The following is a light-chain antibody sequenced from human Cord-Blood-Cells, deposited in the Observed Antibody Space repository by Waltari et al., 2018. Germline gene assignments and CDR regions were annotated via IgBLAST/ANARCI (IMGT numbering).Light chain of an antibody. V-gene: IGLV1-40*01. CDR1: SPNIGAGYD. Sequence: QSVLTQPPSVSGAPGQRVTISCTGSSPNIGAGYDVPWSQQLPGTAPKLLIYGNSNRPSGVPDRFSGSKSGTSASLAITGLQAEDEADYYCQSYDSSLSGWVFGGGTKLTVL. CDR2: GNS. J-gene: IGLJ3*02. CDR3: QSYDSSLSGWV.